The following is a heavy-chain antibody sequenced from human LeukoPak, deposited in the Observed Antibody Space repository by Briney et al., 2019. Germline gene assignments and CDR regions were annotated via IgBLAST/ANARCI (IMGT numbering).Heavy chain of an antibody. J-gene: IGHJ4*02. D-gene: IGHD3-10*01. Sequence: ASVKVSCKASGYTFTGFSIHWVRQAPGQGLEWMAIINPSGGSTSYAQKFQGRVTMTRDMSTSTVYMELSSLRSEDTAVYYCARGAYYYGGQSDAFDIWGQGTLVTVSS. V-gene: IGHV1-46*01. CDR3: ARGAYYYGGQSDAFDI. CDR2: INPSGGST. CDR1: GYTFTGFS.